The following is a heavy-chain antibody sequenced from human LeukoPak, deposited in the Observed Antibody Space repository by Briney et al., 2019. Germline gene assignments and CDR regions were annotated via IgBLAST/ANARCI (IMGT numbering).Heavy chain of an antibody. V-gene: IGHV3-7*01. D-gene: IGHD5-24*01. CDR1: GFTISIHW. CDR3: VSPRWGY. CDR2: INQDGREK. J-gene: IGHJ4*02. Sequence: GGSLRLPCAASGFTISIHWMSWVRQSPGKGLEWVANINQDGREKYYVDSLKGRFTISRDNAENSLYLQMNSLRAEDTAVYFCVSPRWGYWGQGTLVTVS.